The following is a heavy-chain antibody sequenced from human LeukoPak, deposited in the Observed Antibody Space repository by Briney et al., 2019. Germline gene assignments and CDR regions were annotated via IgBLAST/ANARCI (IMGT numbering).Heavy chain of an antibody. V-gene: IGHV1-18*01. J-gene: IGHJ4*02. D-gene: IGHD3-9*01. CDR2: ISAYNGNT. CDR1: GYTFTSYG. CDR3: ARGGGPFDWLFPFDY. Sequence: ASVKVSCKASGYTFTSYGISWVRQAPGQGLEWMGWISAYNGNTNYAQKFQGRVTMTTDTSTSTAYMELRSLRSDDTAVYYCARGGGPFDWLFPFDYWGQGTLVTVSS.